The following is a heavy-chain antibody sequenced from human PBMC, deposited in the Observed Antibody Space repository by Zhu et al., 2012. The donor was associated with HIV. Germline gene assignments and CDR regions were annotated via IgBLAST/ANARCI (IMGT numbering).Heavy chain of an antibody. V-gene: IGHV4-4*09. D-gene: IGHD3-22*01. CDR1: GGSISGFY. Sequence: QVHLQESGPGLVKPSETLSLSCSVSGGSISGFYWSWIRQPPGKGLEWIAYIDASGTNNYNPSVKRRVTISVDTSKNQFSLTLNSVTAADTAVYYCARRGDYFDSSSYSYYFDSWARESWSPSPQ. J-gene: IGHJ4*02. CDR3: ARRGDYFDSSSYSYYFDS. CDR2: IDASGTN.